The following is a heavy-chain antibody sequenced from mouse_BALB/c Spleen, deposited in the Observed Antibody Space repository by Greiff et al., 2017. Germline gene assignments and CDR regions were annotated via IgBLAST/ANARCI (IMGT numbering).Heavy chain of an antibody. CDR1: GFNIKDTY. CDR3: ARGQLGLLGAMDY. V-gene: IGHV14-3*02. J-gene: IGHJ4*01. D-gene: IGHD3-2*01. Sequence: EVQLMESGAELVKPGASVKLSCTASGFNIKDTYMHWVKQRPEQGLEWIGRIDPANGNTKYDPKFQGKATITADTSSNTAYLQLSSLTSEDTAVYYCARGQLGLLGAMDYWGQGTSVTVSS. CDR2: IDPANGNT.